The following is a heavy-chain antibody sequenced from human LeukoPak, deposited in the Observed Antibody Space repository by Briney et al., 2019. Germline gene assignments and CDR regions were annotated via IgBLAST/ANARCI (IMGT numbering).Heavy chain of an antibody. CDR3: ARDEGSSSAFDY. CDR1: GDSISSGSYY. V-gene: IGHV4-31*03. Sequence: PSQTLSLTCTVSGDSISSGSYYWRWIRPPPGKGLEWIGYISYSAGTYYNPSLKSRVSISADTSKNQFSLKLTSVTAADTAVYYCARDEGSSSAFDYWGQGTLVTVSS. CDR2: ISYSAGT. D-gene: IGHD6-6*01. J-gene: IGHJ4*02.